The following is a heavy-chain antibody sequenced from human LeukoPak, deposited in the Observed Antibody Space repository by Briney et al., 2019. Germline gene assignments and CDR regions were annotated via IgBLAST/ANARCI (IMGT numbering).Heavy chain of an antibody. CDR1: RYTFTSYG. V-gene: IGHV1-18*04. CDR3: ARATGLAGRRLVKWSTPFDY. Sequence: ASVKVSCTASRYTFTSYGLSWVRQAPGQRREWMGWISAYNGNTNYAQKLQGRVTMTTDTSTSTAYMELRSLRSDDTAVYYCARATGLAGRRLVKWSTPFDYWGQGTLVTVSS. D-gene: IGHD3-9*01. J-gene: IGHJ4*02. CDR2: ISAYNGNT.